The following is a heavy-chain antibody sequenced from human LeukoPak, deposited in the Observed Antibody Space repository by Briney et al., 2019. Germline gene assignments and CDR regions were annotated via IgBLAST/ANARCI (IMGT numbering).Heavy chain of an antibody. J-gene: IGHJ3*02. Sequence: GRSLRLSCAASGFTFDDYAMHWVRQAPGKGREWVSGISWNSGSIGYADSVKGRFTISRDNAKNSLFLQMNSLRPEDTALYYCAKAVKYYDSSGYYDAFDIWGQGTMVTVSS. CDR2: ISWNSGSI. D-gene: IGHD3-22*01. CDR3: AKAVKYYDSSGYYDAFDI. CDR1: GFTFDDYA. V-gene: IGHV3-9*01.